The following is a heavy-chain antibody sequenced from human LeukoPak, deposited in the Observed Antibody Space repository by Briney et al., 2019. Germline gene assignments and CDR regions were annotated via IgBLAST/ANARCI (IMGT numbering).Heavy chain of an antibody. J-gene: IGHJ4*02. D-gene: IGHD2-2*01. CDR1: GYTFTSYG. V-gene: IGHV1-18*01. Sequence: ASVKVSCKASGYTFTSYGISWVRQAPGQGLEWMGWISAYNGNTNYAQKLQGRVTMTTDTSTSTAYMELRSLRSDDTAVYYCASLFSGYCSSTSCPPDYWGQGTLVTVSS. CDR2: ISAYNGNT. CDR3: ASLFSGYCSSTSCPPDY.